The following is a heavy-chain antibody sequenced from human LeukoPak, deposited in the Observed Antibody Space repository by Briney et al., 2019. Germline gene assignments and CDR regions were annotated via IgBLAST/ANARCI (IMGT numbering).Heavy chain of an antibody. CDR1: GGSFSGYY. J-gene: IGHJ4*02. CDR2: INHSGST. D-gene: IGHD3-10*01. Sequence: SETLSLTCAVYGGSFSGYYWSWIRQPPGKGLEWIGEINHSGSTNYNPSLKSRVTISVDTSKNQFSLKLSSVTAADTAVYYCARSRRGGSGRNDYWGQGTLVTVSS. V-gene: IGHV4-34*01. CDR3: ARSRRGGSGRNDY.